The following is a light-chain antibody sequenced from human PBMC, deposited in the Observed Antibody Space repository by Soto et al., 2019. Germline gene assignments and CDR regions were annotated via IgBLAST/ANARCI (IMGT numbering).Light chain of an antibody. CDR3: SSYAGSNIVI. Sequence: QSALNQPHSASGSPGQSVTISCTGTSSDVGGYDYVSWYQQHPGEAPKLIIYEVIKRPSGVPDRFSGSHSGNTASLTVSGLQAQDEADYYCSSYAGSNIVIFGGGTKLTVL. V-gene: IGLV2-8*01. J-gene: IGLJ2*01. CDR1: SSDVGGYDY. CDR2: EVI.